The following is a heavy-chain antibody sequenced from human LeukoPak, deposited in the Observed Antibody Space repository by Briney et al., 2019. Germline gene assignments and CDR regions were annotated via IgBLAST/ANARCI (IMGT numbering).Heavy chain of an antibody. J-gene: IGHJ4*02. CDR3: ARDHVVASGAVAY. CDR2: INSGGSA. V-gene: IGHV3-53*01. CDR1: GFTFSDNY. D-gene: IGHD2-15*01. Sequence: GGSLRLSCAASGFTFSDNYMSWVRQAPGKGLEWLSVINSGGSAIYSDSVRRRFTISRDNSKNTLHLQMDILTIEDSALYYCARDHVVASGAVAYWGQGALVTVSS.